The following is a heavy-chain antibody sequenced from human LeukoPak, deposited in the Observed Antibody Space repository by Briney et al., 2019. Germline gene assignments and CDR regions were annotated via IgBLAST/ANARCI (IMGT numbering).Heavy chain of an antibody. Sequence: ASVKVSCKASGYTFTSYAMHWVRQAPGQRLEWMGWINAGNGNTKYSQKFQGRVTITRDTSASTAYMELSSLRSEDTAVYYCASLSDYGDYFDYWGQGTLVTVSS. D-gene: IGHD4-17*01. CDR2: INAGNGNT. CDR3: ASLSDYGDYFDY. V-gene: IGHV1-3*01. J-gene: IGHJ4*02. CDR1: GYTFTSYA.